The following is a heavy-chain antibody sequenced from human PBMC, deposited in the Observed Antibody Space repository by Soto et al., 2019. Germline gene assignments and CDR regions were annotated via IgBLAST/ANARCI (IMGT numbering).Heavy chain of an antibody. CDR2: ISPYNGDT. J-gene: IGHJ4*02. CDR1: GYSFTNYD. Sequence: ASVKVSCKASGYSFTNYDISWVRQAPGQGLEWMGWISPYNGDTNYAQKLQGRVTMTTDTSTSTAYMELNSLRAEDTAVYYCAKVPSSSPLDYWGQGTLVTVSS. V-gene: IGHV1-18*01. D-gene: IGHD6-6*01. CDR3: AKVPSSSPLDY.